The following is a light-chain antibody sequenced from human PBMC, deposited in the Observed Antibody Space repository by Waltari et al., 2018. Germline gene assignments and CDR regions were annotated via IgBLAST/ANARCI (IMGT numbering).Light chain of an antibody. CDR2: DAS. CDR1: QDNSSH. V-gene: IGKV1-33*01. J-gene: IGKJ5*01. Sequence: DIQMTQAPSSLAASVGDRVTITCRASQDNSSHLNWFRQKPGEAPYLLIYDASNLDIGVPWLFSGTESGTDFTLTINSLQPEDFATYYCQQYDKVPITFGQGTRLDIK. CDR3: QQYDKVPIT.